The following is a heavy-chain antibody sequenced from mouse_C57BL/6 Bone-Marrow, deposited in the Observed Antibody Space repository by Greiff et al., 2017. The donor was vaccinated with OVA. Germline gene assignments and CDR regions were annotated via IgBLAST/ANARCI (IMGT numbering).Heavy chain of an antibody. J-gene: IGHJ1*03. D-gene: IGHD1-1*01. CDR3: VRDRRDYYGSTGFDV. CDR2: IRSKSSNYAT. CDR1: GFTFNTYA. V-gene: IGHV10-3*01. Sequence: EVQLQESGGGLVQPKGSLKLSCAASGFTFNTYAMHWVRQAPGKGLEWVARIRSKSSNYATYYADSVKDGFTISRDDSQSMLYLQMNNLKTEDTAMYYCVRDRRDYYGSTGFDVWGTGTTVTVSS.